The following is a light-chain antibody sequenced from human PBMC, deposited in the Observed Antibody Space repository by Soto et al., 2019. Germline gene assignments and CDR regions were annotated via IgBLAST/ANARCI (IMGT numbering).Light chain of an antibody. CDR2: GAS. V-gene: IGKV3-15*01. Sequence: EIVLTQSPGTLSLSPGERATLSCRASQTISSDLAWYQQKVGQAPSLLINGASTRATGIPARFSGSGSGTEFTLTISSLQSEDFAVYYCQQYNKWPWTFGQGTKVDIK. CDR1: QTISSD. CDR3: QQYNKWPWT. J-gene: IGKJ1*01.